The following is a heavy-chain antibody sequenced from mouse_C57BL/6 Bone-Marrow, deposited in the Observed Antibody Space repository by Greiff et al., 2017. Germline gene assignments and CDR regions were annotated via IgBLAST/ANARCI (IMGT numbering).Heavy chain of an antibody. D-gene: IGHD1-1*01. CDR3: NTGVYYCGFAY. CDR1: GFNIKDDY. CDR2: IDPENGDT. J-gene: IGHJ3*01. V-gene: IGHV14-4*01. Sequence: EVHLVESGAELVRPGASVKLSCTASGFNIKDDYMHWVKQRPEQGLEWIGWIDPENGDTEYASKFQGKATITADTSSNTAYLQLSSLTSEDTAVYYCNTGVYYCGFAYWDQGTLVTVSA.